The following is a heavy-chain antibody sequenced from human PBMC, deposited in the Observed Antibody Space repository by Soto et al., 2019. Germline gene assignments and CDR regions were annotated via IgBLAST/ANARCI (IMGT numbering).Heavy chain of an antibody. CDR2: ISGYNGNI. D-gene: IGHD5-12*01. Sequence: ASLKVSCKASGYAFTTYGISWVRQAPGQGLEWMGWISGYNGNINYADNLQGRVTMTTDTSTSTAYVELRGLRSDDTAVYYCARIRDGYDLRYFDYWGRGTLVTVSS. CDR1: GYAFTTYG. CDR3: ARIRDGYDLRYFDY. V-gene: IGHV1-18*01. J-gene: IGHJ4*02.